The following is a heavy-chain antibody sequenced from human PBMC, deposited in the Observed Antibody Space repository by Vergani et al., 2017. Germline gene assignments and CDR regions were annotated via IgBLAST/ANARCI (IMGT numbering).Heavy chain of an antibody. J-gene: IGHJ6*03. Sequence: QVQLQESGPGLVKPSQTLSLTCTVSGDSITSGAYYWSWIRHHPGKGLEWIGYIFHSGGAYYNPSLESRVSQSVDTSNNEFALRVTSVPAADTAVYYCAREATLAYYYMDVWGKGTTVTVSS. CDR3: AREATLAYYYMDV. CDR1: GDSITSGAYY. CDR2: IFHSGGA. V-gene: IGHV4-31*03.